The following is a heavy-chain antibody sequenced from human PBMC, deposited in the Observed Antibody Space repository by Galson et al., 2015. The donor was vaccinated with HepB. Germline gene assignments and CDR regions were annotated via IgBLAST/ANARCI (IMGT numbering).Heavy chain of an antibody. Sequence: SETLSLTCAVYGGSFSGYYWSWIRQPPGKGLEWIGEINHSGSTNYNPSLKSRVTISVDTSKNQFSLKLSSVTAADTAVYYCARGRDIVVVPAAIYYYGMDVWGQGTTVTVSS. CDR3: ARGRDIVVVPAAIYYYGMDV. CDR1: GGSFSGYY. CDR2: INHSGST. V-gene: IGHV4-34*01. J-gene: IGHJ6*02. D-gene: IGHD2-2*02.